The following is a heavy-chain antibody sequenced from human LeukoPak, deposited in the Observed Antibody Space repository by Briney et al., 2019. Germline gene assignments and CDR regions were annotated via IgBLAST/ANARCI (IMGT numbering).Heavy chain of an antibody. CDR3: ARTTDYYDFWSGYPLGAFDI. J-gene: IGHJ3*02. D-gene: IGHD3-3*01. CDR1: GGSISSGDYY. CDR2: IYYSGST. Sequence: SETLSLTCTVSGGSISSGDYYWSWIRQPPGKGLEWIGYIYYSGSTYYNPSLKSRVTISVDTSKNQFSLKLSSVTAADTAVYYCARTTDYYDFWSGYPLGAFDIWGQGTMVTVSS. V-gene: IGHV4-30-4*08.